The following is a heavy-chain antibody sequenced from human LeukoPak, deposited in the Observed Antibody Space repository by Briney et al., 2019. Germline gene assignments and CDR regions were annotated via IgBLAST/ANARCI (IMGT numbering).Heavy chain of an antibody. J-gene: IGHJ4*02. CDR1: GGTFSSYA. V-gene: IGHV1-69*05. CDR3: AREGTYYYDSSGNLHY. D-gene: IGHD3-22*01. CDR2: IIPIFGTA. Sequence: SVKVSCKASGGTFSSYAISWVRQAPGRGLEWMGRIIPIFGTANYAQKFQGRVTITTDESTSTAYMELSSLRSEDTAVYYCAREGTYYYDSSGNLHYWGQGTLVTVSS.